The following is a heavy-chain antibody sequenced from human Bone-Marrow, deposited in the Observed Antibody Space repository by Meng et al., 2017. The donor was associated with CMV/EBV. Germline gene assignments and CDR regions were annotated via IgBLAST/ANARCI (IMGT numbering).Heavy chain of an antibody. J-gene: IGHJ4*02. CDR1: GYTFTGYY. Sequence: ASVKVSCKASGYTFTGYYMHWVRQAPGQGLEWMGWISAYNGNTNYAQKLQGRVTMTTDTSTSTAHMELRSLRSDDTAVYYCARDPGVDTDYWGQGTLVTVSS. CDR2: ISAYNGNT. V-gene: IGHV1-18*04. D-gene: IGHD5-24*01. CDR3: ARDPGVDTDY.